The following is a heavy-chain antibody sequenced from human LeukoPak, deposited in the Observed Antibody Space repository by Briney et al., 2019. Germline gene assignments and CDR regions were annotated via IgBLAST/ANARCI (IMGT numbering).Heavy chain of an antibody. CDR3: ARDMGAAAHRY. CDR2: IYSGGST. Sequence: QAGGSLRLSCAASGFTVSSNYMSWVRQAPGKGLEWVSVIYSGGSTYYADSVKGRFTISRDNSKNTLYLQMNSLRAEDTAVYYCARDMGAAAHRYWGQGTLVTVSS. CDR1: GFTVSSNY. V-gene: IGHV3-66*02. J-gene: IGHJ4*02. D-gene: IGHD6-13*01.